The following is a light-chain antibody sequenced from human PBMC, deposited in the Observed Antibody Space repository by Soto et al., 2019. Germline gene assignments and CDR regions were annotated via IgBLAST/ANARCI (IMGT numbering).Light chain of an antibody. CDR1: SSDVGGYNY. CDR3: SSYAGSNNLV. CDR2: EVS. Sequence: QSALTQPPSASGSPGQSVTISCTGTSSDVGGYNYVSWYQQHPGKAPKLMIYEVSKRPSGVPDRFSGSKSGNTASLTVSGLPAEDEADYYCSSYAGSNNLVFGGGPKLTVL. J-gene: IGLJ2*01. V-gene: IGLV2-8*01.